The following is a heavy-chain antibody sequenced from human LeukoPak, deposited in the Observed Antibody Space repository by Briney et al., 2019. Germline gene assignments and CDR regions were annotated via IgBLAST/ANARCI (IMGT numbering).Heavy chain of an antibody. CDR3: ARQNYDEVNYYYYGLDV. J-gene: IGHJ6*02. D-gene: IGHD3-3*01. CDR2: IYYTGSA. CDR1: GGSISSYY. V-gene: IGHV4-59*08. Sequence: ETLSLTCTVSGGSISSYYWSWIRQPPGKGLEWIGYIYYTGSANYNPSLKSRVSISVDTSKNQFSLNLSSVTAADTAVYYCARQNYDEVNYYYYGLDVWGQGTTVTVSS.